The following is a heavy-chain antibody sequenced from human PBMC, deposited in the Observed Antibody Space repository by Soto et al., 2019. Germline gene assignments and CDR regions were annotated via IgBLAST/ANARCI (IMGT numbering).Heavy chain of an antibody. CDR2: IYYSGST. D-gene: IGHD3-3*01. Sequence: PSETLSLTCTVSGGSISSSSYYWGWIRQPPGKGLEWIGSIYYSGSTYYNPSLKSRVTISVDTSRNQFSLKLSSVTAADTAVYYCERGANDFWSGYSNWFDPWGQGTLVTVSS. CDR1: GGSISSSSYY. J-gene: IGHJ5*02. CDR3: ERGANDFWSGYSNWFDP. V-gene: IGHV4-39*01.